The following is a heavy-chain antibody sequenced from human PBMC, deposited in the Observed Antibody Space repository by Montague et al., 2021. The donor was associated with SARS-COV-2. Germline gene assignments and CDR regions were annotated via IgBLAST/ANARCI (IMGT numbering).Heavy chain of an antibody. Sequence: PALVKPTQTLTLTCTFSGFSLSTRTVGVGWICQPPGKALEWLALIYWDDDKRYSPSLKSRLTITKVTSKNQVVLTKTNMDPVDTATYYCAHRLPAVAAFDYWGQGTLVTVSS. V-gene: IGHV2-5*02. CDR2: IYWDDDK. CDR3: AHRLPAVAAFDY. D-gene: IGHD6-6*01. J-gene: IGHJ4*02. CDR1: GFSLSTRTVG.